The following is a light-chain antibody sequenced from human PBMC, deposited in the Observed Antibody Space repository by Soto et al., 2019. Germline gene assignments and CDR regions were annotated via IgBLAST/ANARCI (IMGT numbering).Light chain of an antibody. Sequence: DIQMTQSPSSLSASVGDRVAITCQASQDISFYLNWYQEKPGKAPKLLIYDASYLETGVPSRFGGSGSGTDFTLTISSLEPEDFATYYCHQYDHIPPTFGQGTKLEIK. CDR2: DAS. V-gene: IGKV1-33*01. CDR1: QDISFY. J-gene: IGKJ2*01. CDR3: HQYDHIPPT.